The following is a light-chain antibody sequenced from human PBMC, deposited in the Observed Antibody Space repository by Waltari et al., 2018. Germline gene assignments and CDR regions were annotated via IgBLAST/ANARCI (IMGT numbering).Light chain of an antibody. J-gene: IGKJ2*01. CDR1: QGVSSY. V-gene: IGKV3-11*01. CDR2: DAS. Sequence: EIVLTQSPATLSLSPGERATLSCRASQGVSSYLAWYQQKPGQAPRLLIYDASNRATGIPARFSGSGSGTDCTLTISSLEPEDFAVYYCQQRSNWPPYTFGQGTKLEIK. CDR3: QQRSNWPPYT.